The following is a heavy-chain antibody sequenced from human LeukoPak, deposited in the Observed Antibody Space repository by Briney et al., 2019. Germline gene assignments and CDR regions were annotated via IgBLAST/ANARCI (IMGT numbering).Heavy chain of an antibody. Sequence: TGGSLRLSCAASGFTFSSHSMNWVRQAPGKGLEWVSSISTSSSYIYYADSLKGRFTISRDNAKNSLYLQMNSLRAEDTAVYYCARDEPIGVFDIWGQGKMVTVSS. V-gene: IGHV3-21*01. CDR1: GFTFSSHS. CDR2: ISTSSSYI. J-gene: IGHJ3*02. D-gene: IGHD1-14*01. CDR3: ARDEPIGVFDI.